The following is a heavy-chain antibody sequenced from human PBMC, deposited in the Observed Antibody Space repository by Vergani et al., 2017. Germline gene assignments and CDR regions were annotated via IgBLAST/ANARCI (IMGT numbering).Heavy chain of an antibody. CDR1: GFTFSSYG. V-gene: IGHV3-30*02. Sequence: QVQLVESGGGLVQPGGSLRLSCAASGFTFSSYGMHWVRQAPGKGLEWVSFIRYDGSNEYYADSVKGRFTISRDNSKNTLYLQMNILRAEDTAVYYCAKGPYYYGSGSYYPSGGACDFWDQGTMVIVSS. D-gene: IGHD3-10*01. J-gene: IGHJ3*01. CDR3: AKGPYYYGSGSYYPSGGACDF. CDR2: IRYDGSNE.